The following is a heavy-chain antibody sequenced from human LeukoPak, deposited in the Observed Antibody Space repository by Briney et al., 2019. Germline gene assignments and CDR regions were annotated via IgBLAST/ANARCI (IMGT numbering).Heavy chain of an antibody. J-gene: IGHJ4*02. CDR2: IYSGGST. V-gene: IGHV3-66*01. CDR3: AREGATVSGALDY. D-gene: IGHD1-26*01. CDR1: GFTFGDYA. Sequence: GGSLRLSCTASGFTFGDYAMSWVRQAPGKGLEWVSVIYSGGSTYYADSVKGRFTISRDNSKNTLYLQMNSLRAEDTAVYYCAREGATVSGALDYWGQGTLVTVSS.